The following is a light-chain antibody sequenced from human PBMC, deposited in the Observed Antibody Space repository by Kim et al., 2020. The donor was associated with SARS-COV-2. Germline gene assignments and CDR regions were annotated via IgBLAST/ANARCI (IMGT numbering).Light chain of an antibody. CDR1: QSPVHSDGNIY. CDR2: KIS. V-gene: IGKV2-24*01. CDR3: MQVSKFPNS. Sequence: DIVLTQTPLSSSVTLGQPASISCRSSQSPVHSDGNIYLNWLHQRPGQPPRLLIYKISNRLSGVPDRFSGSGAGTDFTLKISRVEAEDVGIYYCMQVSKFPNSFGQGTKLEI. J-gene: IGKJ2*03.